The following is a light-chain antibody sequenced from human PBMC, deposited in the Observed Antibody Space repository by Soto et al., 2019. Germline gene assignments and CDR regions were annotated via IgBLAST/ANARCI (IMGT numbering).Light chain of an antibody. CDR3: QQYADSPLT. J-gene: IGKJ4*01. V-gene: IGKV3-20*01. CDR2: SAS. Sequence: EIVMTQSPVTLSVSPGERATLSCTASQSVNNNVAWYQQKPGQAPRFLIHSASDRATGTPDRFSGSGSGTDFTLTISRLEPEDFAVYYCQQYADSPLTFGGGTKVDIK. CDR1: QSVNNN.